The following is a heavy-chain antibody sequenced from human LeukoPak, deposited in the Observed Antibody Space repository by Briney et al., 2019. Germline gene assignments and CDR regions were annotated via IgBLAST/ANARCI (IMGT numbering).Heavy chain of an antibody. Sequence: EASVKVSCKASGYTFTSYYMHWVRQAPGQGLEWMGIINPSGGSTSCAQKFQGRVTMTTDTSANTAYMDLSSLRSEDTAVYYCARLSSHYGDYKVDPWGQGTLVTVSS. CDR1: GYTFTSYY. D-gene: IGHD4-17*01. J-gene: IGHJ5*02. CDR3: ARLSSHYGDYKVDP. CDR2: INPSGGST. V-gene: IGHV1-46*01.